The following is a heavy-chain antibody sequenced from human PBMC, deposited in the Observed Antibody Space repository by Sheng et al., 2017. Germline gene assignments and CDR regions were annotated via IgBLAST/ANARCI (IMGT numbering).Heavy chain of an antibody. V-gene: IGHV3-21*01. CDR1: GFTFSSYS. J-gene: IGHJ3*02. CDR2: ISSSSSYI. Sequence: EVQLVESGGGLVKPGGSLRLSCAASGFTFSSYSMNWVRQAPGKGLEWVSSISSSSSYIYYADSVKGRFTISRDNAKNSLYLQMNSLRAEDTAVYYCARGLIAVAGTDIWGQGTMVTVSS. D-gene: IGHD6-19*01. CDR3: ARGLIAVAGTDI.